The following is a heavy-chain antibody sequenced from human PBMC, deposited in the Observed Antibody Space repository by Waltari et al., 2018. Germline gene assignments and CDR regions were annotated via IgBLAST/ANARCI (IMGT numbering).Heavy chain of an antibody. CDR2: IDPENGET. CDR3: AFRGAFDV. J-gene: IGHJ3*01. CDR1: GSTFLDYY. Sequence: EVQLVQSGTEVKKPGAPVRVTCKTYGSTFLDYYIHWVQQAPGKGLQWMGHIDPENGETVYAEKFRDRITITADKSTDTVYMELSGLRFEDTAMYYCAFRGAFDVWGQGTVVSVSS. V-gene: IGHV1-69-2*01.